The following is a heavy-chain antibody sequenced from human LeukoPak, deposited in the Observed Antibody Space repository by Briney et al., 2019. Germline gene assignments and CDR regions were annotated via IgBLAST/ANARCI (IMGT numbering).Heavy chain of an antibody. J-gene: IGHJ3*02. CDR2: ISAYNGNT. Sequence: ASVKVSCKASGYTFTSYGISWVRQAPGQGLEWMGWISAYNGNTNYAQKLQGRVTMTTDTSTSTAYMELRSLRSDDTAVYYCARDVGYCSSTSCYSVHDAFDIWGQGTKVTVSS. V-gene: IGHV1-18*01. D-gene: IGHD2-2*02. CDR3: ARDVGYCSSTSCYSVHDAFDI. CDR1: GYTFTSYG.